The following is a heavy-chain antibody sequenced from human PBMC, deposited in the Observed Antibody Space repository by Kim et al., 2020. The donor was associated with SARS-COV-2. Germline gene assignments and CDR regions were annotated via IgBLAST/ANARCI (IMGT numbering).Heavy chain of an antibody. V-gene: IGHV1-3*01. D-gene: IGHD3-9*01. CDR3: ARGGDIFWYFDL. Sequence: KYSQKFQGRVTITRDTSASTAYMELSSLRSEDTAVYYCARGGDIFWYFDLWGRGTLVTVSS. J-gene: IGHJ2*01.